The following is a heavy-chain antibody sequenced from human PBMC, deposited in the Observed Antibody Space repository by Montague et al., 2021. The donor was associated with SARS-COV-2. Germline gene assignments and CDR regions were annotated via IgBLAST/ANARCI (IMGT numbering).Heavy chain of an antibody. CDR2: IDRDGYEV. J-gene: IGHJ4*02. CDR3: ARGGRGTSYYWEY. Sequence: SLRLSCAASRFSFSSYRMTWIRQAPGKGPEWVATIDRDGYEVYYVGSVKGRFTISRDNARNSLYLQLTSLRGEDTAVYYCARGGRGTSYYWEYWGQGTLVTVSS. V-gene: IGHV3-7*01. CDR1: RFSFSSYR. D-gene: IGHD2-2*01.